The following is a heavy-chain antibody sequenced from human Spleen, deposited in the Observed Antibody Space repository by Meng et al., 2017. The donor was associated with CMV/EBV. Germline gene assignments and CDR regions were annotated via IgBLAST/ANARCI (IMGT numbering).Heavy chain of an antibody. CDR1: GFTFSSYA. V-gene: IGHV3-23*01. Sequence: GESLKISCAASGFTFSSYAMSWVRQAPGKGLEWVSAISGSGGSTYYADSVKGRFTISRDNSKNTLYLQMNSLRAEDTAVYYCATYTTTEGWFDPWGQGTLVTVSS. CDR2: ISGSGGST. D-gene: IGHD1-26*01. J-gene: IGHJ5*02. CDR3: ATYTTTEGWFDP.